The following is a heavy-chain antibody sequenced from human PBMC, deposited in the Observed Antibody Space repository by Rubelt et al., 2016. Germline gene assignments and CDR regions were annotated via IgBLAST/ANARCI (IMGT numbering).Heavy chain of an antibody. J-gene: IGHJ4*02. D-gene: IGHD1-14*01. CDR2: IYYSGRT. Sequence: QLQESGPGLVKPSETLSVTCTVSGDSISRRDFYWGWIRQPPGKGLEWIGTIYYSGRTYYNPSLRSRVTISVDTSKNLFSLNLRSVTAADTAVYYCARDRGRTPFDYWGQGILVTVSS. CDR1: GDSISRRDFY. CDR3: ARDRGRTPFDY. V-gene: IGHV4-39*07.